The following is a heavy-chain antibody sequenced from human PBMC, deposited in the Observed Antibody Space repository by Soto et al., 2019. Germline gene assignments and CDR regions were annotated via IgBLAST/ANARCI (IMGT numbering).Heavy chain of an antibody. CDR3: ARGQTNYYFEY. J-gene: IGHJ4*02. CDR2: ISSSSSYI. D-gene: IGHD7-27*01. V-gene: IGHV3-21*01. CDR1: GFTFSSYS. Sequence: PGWSLRLSCAASGFTFSSYSMNLVRQAPGKGLEWVSSISSSSSYIYYADSVKGRFTISRDNAKNSLYLQMKSLRAEDTAVYYCARGQTNYYFEYWGEGTLVTVSS.